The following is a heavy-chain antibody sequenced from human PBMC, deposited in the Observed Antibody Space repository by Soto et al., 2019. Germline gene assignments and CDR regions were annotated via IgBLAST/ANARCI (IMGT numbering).Heavy chain of an antibody. Sequence: QVQLVQSGAEVKKPGASVKVSCKASGYTFTNYAINWVRQAPGQGLEWMGWISAYNGDTNYAQKLQGRVTMTTDTSTSTAYMELRSLRSDDTAVYYCARSGRPGPVVLEGHNPFDPWGQGTLVTVSS. V-gene: IGHV1-18*01. J-gene: IGHJ5*02. CDR3: ARSGRPGPVVLEGHNPFDP. CDR2: ISAYNGDT. D-gene: IGHD2-8*02. CDR1: GYTFTNYA.